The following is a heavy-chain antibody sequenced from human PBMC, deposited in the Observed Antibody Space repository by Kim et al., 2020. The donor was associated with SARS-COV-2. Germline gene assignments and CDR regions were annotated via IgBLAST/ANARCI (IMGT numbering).Heavy chain of an antibody. V-gene: IGHV3-21*01. CDR1: GFSFSTYS. J-gene: IGHJ4*02. CDR3: AREQRRHFDY. Sequence: GGSLRLSCVASGFSFSTYSMNWVRQAPGKGLEWVSAINNDGASNYDADSVKGRFTISRDNAKNSLYLQMNSLRAEDTAGDYCAREQRRHFDYWGQRPLVTVSS. CDR2: INNDGASN.